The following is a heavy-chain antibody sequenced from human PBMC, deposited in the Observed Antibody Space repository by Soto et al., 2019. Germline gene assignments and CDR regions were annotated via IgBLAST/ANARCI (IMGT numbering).Heavy chain of an antibody. D-gene: IGHD3-22*01. CDR3: ARDLPYYDSSGYYLLGMDV. J-gene: IGHJ6*02. CDR1: GFTFSSYA. Sequence: GGSLRLSCAASGFTFSSYAMSWVRQAPGKGLGWVSTISGDGSGTYYADSVKGRFTISRDNSKNTLYLQMNSLRAEDTAVYYCARDLPYYDSSGYYLLGMDVWGQGTTVNLSS. CDR2: ISGDGSGT. V-gene: IGHV3-23*01.